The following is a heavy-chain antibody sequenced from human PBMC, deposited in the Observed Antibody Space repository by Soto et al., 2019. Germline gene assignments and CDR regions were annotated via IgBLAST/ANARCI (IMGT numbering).Heavy chain of an antibody. Sequence: SVKVSCKASGGTFSSYAISWVRQAPGQGLEWMGGIIPIFGTANYAQKFQGRVTIIADESTSTAYMELSSLRSEDTAVYYCARGIAAAGTFDPWGQGTLVTVSS. V-gene: IGHV1-69*13. CDR3: ARGIAAAGTFDP. D-gene: IGHD6-13*01. CDR2: IIPIFGTA. J-gene: IGHJ5*02. CDR1: GGTFSSYA.